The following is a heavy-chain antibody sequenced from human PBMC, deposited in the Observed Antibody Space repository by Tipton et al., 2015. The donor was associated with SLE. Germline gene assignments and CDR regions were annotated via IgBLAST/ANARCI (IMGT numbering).Heavy chain of an antibody. CDR1: GYSISTGYY. V-gene: IGHV4-38-2*02. D-gene: IGHD4-11*01. CDR3: ARVTTNVDP. J-gene: IGHJ5*02. CDR2: LSHNGVT. Sequence: TLSLTCTVSGYSISTGYYWGWIRQPPGKGLEWIGSLSHNGVTAYNPSLRNRVTIFGDRSKNHFSLSLTSVTAADTAVYYRARVTTNVDPWGQGTLVTVSS.